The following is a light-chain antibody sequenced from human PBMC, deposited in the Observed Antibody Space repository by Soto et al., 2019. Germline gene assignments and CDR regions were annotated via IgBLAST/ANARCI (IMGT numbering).Light chain of an antibody. CDR1: RAVTSNF. Sequence: ESVLTQSPGNLSLSPGERATLSCRASRAVTSNFLAWYQQKPGQAPRLLIYAASSRATGIPDRFSGSGSGTDFTLTISRLEPEDFAVYYCQQYGVSQNTFGQGTKLETK. J-gene: IGKJ2*01. V-gene: IGKV3-20*01. CDR2: AAS. CDR3: QQYGVSQNT.